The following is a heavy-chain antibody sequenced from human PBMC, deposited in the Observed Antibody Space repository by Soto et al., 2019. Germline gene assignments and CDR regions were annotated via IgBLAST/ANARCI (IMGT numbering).Heavy chain of an antibody. CDR1: GFTFSSYG. CDR2: IWYDGSNK. D-gene: IGHD5-18*01. J-gene: IGHJ4*02. Sequence: GGSLRLSCAASGFTFSSYGMHWVRQAPGKGLEWVAVIWYDGSNKYYADSVKGRFTISRDNSKNTLYLQMNSLRAEDTAVYYCARESGYSYGPYYFDYWGQGTLVTVSS. V-gene: IGHV3-33*01. CDR3: ARESGYSYGPYYFDY.